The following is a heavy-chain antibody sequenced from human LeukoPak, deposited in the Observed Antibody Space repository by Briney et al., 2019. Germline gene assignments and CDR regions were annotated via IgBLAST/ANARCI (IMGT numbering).Heavy chain of an antibody. CDR3: ARDGRRRDYCDSGSCYWYFDL. V-gene: IGHV3-23*01. CDR1: GFTFNSYV. D-gene: IGHD2-15*01. J-gene: IGHJ2*01. CDR2: IDGSGGTT. Sequence: PGGSLRLSCAASGFTFNSYVMSWVRQAPGKGLEWVSVIDGSGGTTYSADSVKGRFTISRDNAKNSLYLQMNSLRAGDTAVYYCARDGRRRDYCDSGSCYWYFDLWGRGTLVTVSS.